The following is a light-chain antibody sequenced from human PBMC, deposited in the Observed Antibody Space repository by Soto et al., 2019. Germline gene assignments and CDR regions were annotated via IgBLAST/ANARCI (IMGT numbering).Light chain of an antibody. J-gene: IGLJ1*01. CDR1: SSDVGIYNP. CDR3: CSYAASSTSYV. Sequence: QSVRTQPASVTGAAGRSSTISCTETSSDVGIYNPVSCYQQHPGKAPKLMIYEGSKRASGVSNRFSGSKSGNTASLTISGLQAEDQDAYYCCSYAASSTSYVFGTGTKVTVL. V-gene: IGLV2-23*01. CDR2: EGS.